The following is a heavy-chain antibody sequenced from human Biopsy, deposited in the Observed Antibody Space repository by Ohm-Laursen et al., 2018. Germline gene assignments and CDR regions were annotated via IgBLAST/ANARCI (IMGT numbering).Heavy chain of an antibody. CDR2: IYYTGST. CDR3: ARHAPSYSGSYWRYFDL. CDR1: GASVKTSGYF. D-gene: IGHD1-26*01. V-gene: IGHV4-61*03. J-gene: IGHJ2*01. Sequence: TLSLTCRVSGASVKTSGYFWAWIRQRPGKGLEWIGYIYYTGSTNYNPSLKSRVTISVDTSMNHLSLRLPSVTAADTAVYYCARHAPSYSGSYWRYFDLWGRGTLVTVSS.